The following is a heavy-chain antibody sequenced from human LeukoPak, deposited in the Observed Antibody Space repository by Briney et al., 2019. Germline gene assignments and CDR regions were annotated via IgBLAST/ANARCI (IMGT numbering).Heavy chain of an antibody. D-gene: IGHD6-13*01. CDR2: IWYDGSSK. CDR1: GFSFSAYG. Sequence: PGRSLRLSCAASGFSFSAYGVHWVRQAPGKGLEWVAVIWYDGSSKDYADSVKGRFTLSRDNSKNTLYLQMNSLTVEDTAVYYCARSQSSSLIDYWGQGTLVTVSP. J-gene: IGHJ4*02. CDR3: ARSQSSSLIDY. V-gene: IGHV3-33*01.